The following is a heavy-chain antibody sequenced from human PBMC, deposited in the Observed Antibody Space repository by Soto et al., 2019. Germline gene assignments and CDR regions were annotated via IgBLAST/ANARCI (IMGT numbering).Heavy chain of an antibody. CDR3: AREHSWTYYYYGMDV. D-gene: IGHD6-13*01. CDR1: GYTFTSYG. Sequence: ASVKVSCKASGYTFTSYGISWVRQAPGQGLEWMGWISAYNGNTNYAQKLQGRVTMTTDTSTSTAYMELRSLRSDDTAVYYCAREHSWTYYYYGMDVWGQGTTVTVSS. J-gene: IGHJ6*02. CDR2: ISAYNGNT. V-gene: IGHV1-18*01.